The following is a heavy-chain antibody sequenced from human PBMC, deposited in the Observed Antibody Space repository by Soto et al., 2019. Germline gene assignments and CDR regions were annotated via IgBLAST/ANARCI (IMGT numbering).Heavy chain of an antibody. CDR2: IHHSGRT. J-gene: IGHJ5*02. CDR3: ATNGYYSCPA. V-gene: IGHV4-4*02. D-gene: IGHD3-22*01. CDR1: SGSISDDHW. Sequence: QVQLQESGPGLVRPSETLSLTCDVSSGSISDDHWWSWVRQSPGRGLEWIGEIHHSGRTTYNPSLNSRVILSVDKSKNQFFLKLNSVTAADAAVYYCATNGYYSCPAWGQGILVTVSS.